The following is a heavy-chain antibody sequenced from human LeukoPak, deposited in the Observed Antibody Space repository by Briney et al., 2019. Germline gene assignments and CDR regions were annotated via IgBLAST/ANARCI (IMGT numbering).Heavy chain of an antibody. CDR2: ISYNGQRI. CDR1: GFMFSTYE. V-gene: IGHV3-48*03. D-gene: IGHD6-19*01. Sequence: PGGSLRLSCAASGFMFSTYEMNWVRQAPGKGLEWLSYISYNGQRIFYADSVKGRFTISRDNAKNSLYLQMNSLRAEDTAVYYCARDRGGYSSGWYFSYYYYMDVWGKGTTVTVSS. J-gene: IGHJ6*03. CDR3: ARDRGGYSSGWYFSYYYYMDV.